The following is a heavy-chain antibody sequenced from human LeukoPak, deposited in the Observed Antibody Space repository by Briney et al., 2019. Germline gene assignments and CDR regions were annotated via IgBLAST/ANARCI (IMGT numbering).Heavy chain of an antibody. D-gene: IGHD4-11*01. V-gene: IGHV4-30-2*01. CDR2: IYHSGST. CDR1: GGSISSGGYY. Sequence: NPSQTLSLTCTVSGGSISSGGYYWSWIRQPPGKGLEWIGYIYHSGSTYYNPSTKTRATISVDCSKNQLSVKPRCMTAAYTPVYYSARSQPGNYGSWRENNTNVLDSWAQGTLATV. CDR3: ARSQPGNYGSWRENNTNVLDS. J-gene: IGHJ4*02.